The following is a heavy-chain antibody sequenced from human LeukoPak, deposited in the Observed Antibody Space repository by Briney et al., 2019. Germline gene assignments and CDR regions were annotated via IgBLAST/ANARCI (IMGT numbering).Heavy chain of an antibody. CDR1: GGTFSSYA. V-gene: IGHV1-69*05. J-gene: IGHJ4*02. CDR2: IIPIFGTA. Sequence: SVRVSCKASGGTFSSYAISWVRQAPGQGLEWMGRIIPIFGTANYAQKFQGRVTITTDESTSTAYMELSSLRSEDTAVYYCARDVEEYSYGYLDYWGQGTLVTVSS. CDR3: ARDVEEYSYGYLDY. D-gene: IGHD5-18*01.